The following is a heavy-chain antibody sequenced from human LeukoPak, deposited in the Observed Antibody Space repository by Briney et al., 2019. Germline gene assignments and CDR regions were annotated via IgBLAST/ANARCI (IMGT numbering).Heavy chain of an antibody. Sequence: SETLSLTCAVYGGSFSGYYWSWIRQPPGKGLEWIGKINHSGSTNYNPSLKSRVTISVDTSKNQFSLKLSSVTAADTAVYYCATYSSSSSAKNYYYGMDVWGQGTTVTVSS. D-gene: IGHD6-6*01. CDR1: GGSFSGYY. J-gene: IGHJ6*02. CDR3: ATYSSSSSAKNYYYGMDV. V-gene: IGHV4-34*01. CDR2: INHSGST.